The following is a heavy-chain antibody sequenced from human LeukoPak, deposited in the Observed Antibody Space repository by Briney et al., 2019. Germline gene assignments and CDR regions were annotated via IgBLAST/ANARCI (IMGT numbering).Heavy chain of an antibody. Sequence: GGSLSLSCAASGFTFSSYAMSWVRQAPGKGLGWDSAISGSGGSTYYADSVKGRFTISRDNSKNTLYLQMNSLRAEDTAVYYCAKGITMIVVVIDLDYWGQGTLVTVSS. D-gene: IGHD3-22*01. CDR3: AKGITMIVVVIDLDY. J-gene: IGHJ4*02. CDR1: GFTFSSYA. CDR2: ISGSGGST. V-gene: IGHV3-23*01.